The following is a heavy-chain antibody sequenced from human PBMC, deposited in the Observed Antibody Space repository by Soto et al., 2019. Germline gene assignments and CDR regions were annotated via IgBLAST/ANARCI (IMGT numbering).Heavy chain of an antibody. D-gene: IGHD6-19*01. Sequence: ASVKVSCKASGFTFSDYGFSWVRQAPGRGLEWMGWISAFNGETNYTQKSEGRVAMTTDAATTTAYMELRSLTVDDTAVYYCVRDQQWLLPVPLNFDYWGQGTVVTVSS. CDR2: ISAFNGET. V-gene: IGHV1-18*01. CDR3: VRDQQWLLPVPLNFDY. J-gene: IGHJ4*02. CDR1: GFTFSDYG.